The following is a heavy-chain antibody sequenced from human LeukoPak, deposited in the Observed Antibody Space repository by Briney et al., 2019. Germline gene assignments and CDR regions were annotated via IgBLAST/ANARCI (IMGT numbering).Heavy chain of an antibody. D-gene: IGHD4-17*01. Sequence: SETLSLTCTVSGGSISSYYWSWIRQPPGKGLEWIGYIYYSGSTNYNPSLKSRVTISVDTSKNQFSLKLSSVTAADTAVYYCAGGEGYYGDSTPRYWGQGTLVTVSS. CDR3: AGGEGYYGDSTPRY. J-gene: IGHJ4*02. CDR2: IYYSGST. CDR1: GGSISSYY. V-gene: IGHV4-59*01.